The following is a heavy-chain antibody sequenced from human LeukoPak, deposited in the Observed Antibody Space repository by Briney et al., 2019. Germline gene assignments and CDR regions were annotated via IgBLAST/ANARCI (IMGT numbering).Heavy chain of an antibody. J-gene: IGHJ4*02. V-gene: IGHV3-7*01. CDR2: IKQDGSEK. CDR3: ARDAGYCSGGSCSDLFDY. Sequence: GGSLRLSCAASGFTFGTYGMSWVRQAPGKGLEWVANIKQDGSEKYYVDSVKGRFTISRDNAKNSLYLQMNSLRAEDTAVYYCARDAGYCSGGSCSDLFDYWGQGTLVTVSS. D-gene: IGHD2-15*01. CDR1: GFTFGTYG.